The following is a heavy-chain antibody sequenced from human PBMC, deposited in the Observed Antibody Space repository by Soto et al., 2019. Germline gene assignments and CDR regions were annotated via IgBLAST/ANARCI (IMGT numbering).Heavy chain of an antibody. J-gene: IGHJ5*02. CDR1: GYTFTCYY. Sequence: GXSVEVSCKASGYTFTCYYMHWVRQAPGQGLEWMGWINPNSGVTNYAQKFQGRVTMTRDTSISTAYMELSRLRSDDTAVYYCARERVLMVYAIQNWFDPWGQGTLVTVSS. CDR3: ARERVLMVYAIQNWFDP. D-gene: IGHD2-8*01. V-gene: IGHV1-2*02. CDR2: INPNSGVT.